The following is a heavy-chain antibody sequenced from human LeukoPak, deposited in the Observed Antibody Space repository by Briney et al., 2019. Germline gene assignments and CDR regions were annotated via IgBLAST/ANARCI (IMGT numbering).Heavy chain of an antibody. CDR1: GGTFSSYA. V-gene: IGHV1-69*13. Sequence: VASVKVSCKASGGTFSSYAISWVRQAPGQGPEWMGGIIPIFGTVIYAQKFQGRVTVTADESTGTVYMQLSRLSSEDTAVYYCASTQLRYCTSINCYSFFDPWGQGTLVTVSS. CDR2: IIPIFGTV. J-gene: IGHJ5*02. D-gene: IGHD2-8*01. CDR3: ASTQLRYCTSINCYSFFDP.